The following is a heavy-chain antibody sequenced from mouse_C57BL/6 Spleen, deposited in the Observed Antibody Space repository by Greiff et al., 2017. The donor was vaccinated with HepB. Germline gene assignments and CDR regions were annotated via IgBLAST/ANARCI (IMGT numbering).Heavy chain of an antibody. J-gene: IGHJ4*01. CDR2: INPNNGGT. CDR3: ARRGYYYYGSRWAMDY. CDR1: GYTFTDYY. D-gene: IGHD1-1*01. V-gene: IGHV1-26*01. Sequence: EVQLQQSGPELVKPGASVKISCKASGYTFTDYYMNWVKQSHGKSLEWIGDINPNNGGTSYNQKFKGKATLTVDKSSSTAYMELRSLTSEDSAVYYGARRGYYYYGSRWAMDYWGQGTSVTVSS.